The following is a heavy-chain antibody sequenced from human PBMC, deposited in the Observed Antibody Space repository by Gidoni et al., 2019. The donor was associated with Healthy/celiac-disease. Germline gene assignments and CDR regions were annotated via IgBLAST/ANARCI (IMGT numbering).Heavy chain of an antibody. CDR3: AKDEQWLVPFDY. Sequence: EVQLLESGGGLVQPGGSLRLSCAASGFPFSSYAMSWVRQAPGKGLEWVAAISGSGGSTYYADSVKGRFTISRDNSKNTLYLQMNSLRAEDTAVYYCAKDEQWLVPFDYWGQGTLVTVSS. D-gene: IGHD6-19*01. CDR1: GFPFSSYA. J-gene: IGHJ4*02. CDR2: ISGSGGST. V-gene: IGHV3-23*01.